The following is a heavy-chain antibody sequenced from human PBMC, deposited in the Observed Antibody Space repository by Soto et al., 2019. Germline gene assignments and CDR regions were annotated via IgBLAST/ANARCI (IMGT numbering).Heavy chain of an antibody. CDR3: ARGDWEGDAFDI. D-gene: IGHD3-9*01. V-gene: IGHV3-11*01. CDR2: ISSSGSTI. Sequence: GSLRLSCAASGFTFSDYYMSWIRQAPGKGLEWISYISSSGSTIYYADSVKGRVNISRDKAKNSLYLQMNSLRAEDSGVYYCARGDWEGDAFDIWGQGTMVTVSS. CDR1: GFTFSDYY. J-gene: IGHJ3*02.